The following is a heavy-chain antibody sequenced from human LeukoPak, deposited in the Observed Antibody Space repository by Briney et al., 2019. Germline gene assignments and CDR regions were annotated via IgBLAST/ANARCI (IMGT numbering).Heavy chain of an antibody. CDR3: AKDEYSGYGYLDY. D-gene: IGHD5-12*01. V-gene: IGHV3-11*04. Sequence: KSGGSLRLSCAASGFTFSDYYMSWIRQAPGKGLERVSYISSSGSTIYYADSVKGRFTISRDNAKNSLYLQMNSLRAEDTAVYYCAKDEYSGYGYLDYWGQGTLVTVSS. CDR1: GFTFSDYY. J-gene: IGHJ4*02. CDR2: ISSSGSTI.